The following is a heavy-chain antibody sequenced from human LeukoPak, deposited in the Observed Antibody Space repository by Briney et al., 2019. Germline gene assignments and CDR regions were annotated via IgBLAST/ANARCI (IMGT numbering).Heavy chain of an antibody. J-gene: IGHJ4*02. D-gene: IGHD4-17*01. CDR3: ARRRRYYFDY. CDR1: GGSISSSSYY. V-gene: IGHV4-39*01. CDR2: IYYSRST. Sequence: PSETLSLTCTVSGGSISSSSYYWGWIRQPPGKGLEWIGSIYYSRSTYYNPSLKSRVTISVDTSKNQFSLKLSSVTAADTAVYYCARRRRYYFDYWGQGTLVTVSS.